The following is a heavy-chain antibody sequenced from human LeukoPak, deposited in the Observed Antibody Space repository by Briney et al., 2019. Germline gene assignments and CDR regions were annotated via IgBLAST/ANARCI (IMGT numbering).Heavy chain of an antibody. D-gene: IGHD2-2*01. CDR3: ARSYHSPFDP. V-gene: IGHV4-34*01. CDR1: GGSFSGYY. Sequence: PSETLSLTCAVYGGSFSGYYWSWIRQPPGKGLEWIGSIYHSGSTYYNPSLKSRVTISVDTSKNQFSLKLSSVTAADTAVYYCARSYHSPFDPWGQGTLVTVSS. J-gene: IGHJ5*02. CDR2: IYHSGST.